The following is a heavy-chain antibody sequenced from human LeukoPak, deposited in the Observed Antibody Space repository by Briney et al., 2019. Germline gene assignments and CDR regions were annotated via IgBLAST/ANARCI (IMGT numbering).Heavy chain of an antibody. V-gene: IGHV3-64*01. J-gene: IGHJ5*02. CDR3: ARSRGVGAYNWFDP. D-gene: IGHD1-26*01. Sequence: GGSLRLSCAASGFTFSSYAMHWVRQAPGKGLEYVSAISSNGGSTYYANSVKGRFTISRDNSKNTLYLQMNSLRAEDTAVYYCARSRGVGAYNWFDPWGQGTLVTVSS. CDR1: GFTFSSYA. CDR2: ISSNGGST.